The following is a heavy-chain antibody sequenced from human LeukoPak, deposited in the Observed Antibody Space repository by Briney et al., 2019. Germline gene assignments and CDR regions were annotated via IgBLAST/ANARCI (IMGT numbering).Heavy chain of an antibody. CDR3: ASIYLIVEATTFDY. D-gene: IGHD1-26*01. CDR2: ISYDGSNE. CDR1: GFTFSSYV. J-gene: IGHJ4*02. Sequence: GRSLRLSCAASGFTFSSYVMHWVRQAPGKGLEWVAIISYDGSNEYYADSVKGRFTISRDNSKNTLYLQMNSLRAEDTAVYYCASIYLIVEATTFDYWGQGTLVTVSS. V-gene: IGHV3-30*04.